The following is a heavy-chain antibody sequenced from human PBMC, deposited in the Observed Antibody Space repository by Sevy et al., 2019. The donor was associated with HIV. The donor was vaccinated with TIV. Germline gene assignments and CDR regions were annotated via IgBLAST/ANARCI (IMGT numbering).Heavy chain of an antibody. J-gene: IGHJ4*02. D-gene: IGHD3-10*01. V-gene: IGHV4-59*01. CDR1: SGSINNDY. Sequence: SETLSLTCTVSSGSINNDYWTWIRQPPGKGLEWIGNIYYSGSTDYNPYLKSRVTISIDTSKKYFYLKLSSVTAADTAVYYCARAGMTQLFDYWGPGSLVTVSS. CDR3: ARAGMTQLFDY. CDR2: IYYSGST.